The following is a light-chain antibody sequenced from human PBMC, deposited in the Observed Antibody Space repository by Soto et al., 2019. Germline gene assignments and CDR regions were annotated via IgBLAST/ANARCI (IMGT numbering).Light chain of an antibody. CDR2: GNS. V-gene: IGLV1-40*01. CDR3: HSYASSLSASV. Sequence: QSVLTQPPSVSGAPGQRVTISCTGSTSNSGAPYDVHWYQRRPGTAPKLLIYGNSNRPSGVPDRFSGSKSGTSASLSITGLQAEDEADYYCHSYASSLSASVFGGGTKLTVL. CDR1: TSNSGAPYD. J-gene: IGLJ3*02.